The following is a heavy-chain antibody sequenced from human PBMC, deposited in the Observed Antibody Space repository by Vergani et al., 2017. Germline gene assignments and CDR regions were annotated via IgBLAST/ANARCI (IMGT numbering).Heavy chain of an antibody. D-gene: IGHD3-9*01. V-gene: IGHV1-69*01. Sequence: QVQLVQSGAEVKKPGSSVKVSCKASGGTFSSYAISWVRQAPGQGLEWMGGIIPIFGTANYAQKFQGRVTITADESKSTAYMERSSLRSEDTAVYYCARGEPRYFDWLLYTYYYYYMDVWGKGTTVTVSS. CDR1: GGTFSSYA. J-gene: IGHJ6*03. CDR3: ARGEPRYFDWLLYTYYYYYMDV. CDR2: IIPIFGTA.